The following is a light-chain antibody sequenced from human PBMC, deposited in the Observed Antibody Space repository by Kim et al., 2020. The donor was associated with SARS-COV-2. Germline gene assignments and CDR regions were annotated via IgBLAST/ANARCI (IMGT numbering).Light chain of an antibody. CDR3: QQYGRSPPMYT. J-gene: IGKJ2*01. Sequence: EIVLTQSPGTLSLSPGERATLSCRASKSVSSSYLAWYQQKPGQAPRLLIYGASSRATGIPDRFSGSGSGTDFTLTISRLEPEDFAVYYCQQYGRSPPMYTFGQGTKLEI. CDR2: GAS. CDR1: KSVSSSY. V-gene: IGKV3-20*01.